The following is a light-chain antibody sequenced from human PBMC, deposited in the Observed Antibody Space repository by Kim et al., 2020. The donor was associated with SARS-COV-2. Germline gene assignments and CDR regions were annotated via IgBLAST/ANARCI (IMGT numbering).Light chain of an antibody. J-gene: IGLJ2*01. CDR1: GSNIGKDG. Sequence: QRVTIPCSPSGSNIGKDGITWYQHLPGKPPKLLIYYDDILTPGLSDRFSGSRSGTSASLAISGVQSEDEGDYYCAAWDDTLNGPVFGGGPKLTVL. CDR2: YDD. CDR3: AAWDDTLNGPV. V-gene: IGLV1-36*01.